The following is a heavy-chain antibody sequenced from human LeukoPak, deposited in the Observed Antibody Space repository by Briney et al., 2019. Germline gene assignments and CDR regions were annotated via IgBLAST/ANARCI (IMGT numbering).Heavy chain of an antibody. J-gene: IGHJ4*02. CDR2: ISSSGGST. V-gene: IGHV3-23*01. D-gene: IGHD6-19*01. CDR1: GFTFSSYA. Sequence: GGCLRLSCAASGFTFSSYAMSWVCQAPGKGQELVSGISSSGGSTVYADSVKGRFTISRDNSKNTLYLQMNSLRAEDTPVYYCAKDRDSSGWYGDYWGQGTLVTVSS. CDR3: AKDRDSSGWYGDY.